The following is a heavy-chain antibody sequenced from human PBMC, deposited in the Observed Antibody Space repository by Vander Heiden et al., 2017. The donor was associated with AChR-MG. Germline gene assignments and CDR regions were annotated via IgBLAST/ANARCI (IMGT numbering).Heavy chain of an antibody. CDR1: GLLFSSHL. Sequence: QVRLVESGGGVVQPGGSLRLPCAAPGLLFSSHLMPWVHPAPGKGLEWVALISFDGTNKYYADSVDGRFTISRDNSRNTLFLQMDNLRSEDSAVYFCATRNYVSSDVFFEFWGRGSHVTVSS. CDR2: ISFDGTNK. V-gene: IGHV3-30-3*01. CDR3: ATRNYVSSDVFFEF. J-gene: IGHJ4*02. D-gene: IGHD3-16*01.